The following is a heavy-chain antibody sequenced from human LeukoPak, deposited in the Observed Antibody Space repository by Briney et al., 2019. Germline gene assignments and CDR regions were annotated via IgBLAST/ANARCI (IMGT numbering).Heavy chain of an antibody. CDR1: GFSFNTYA. D-gene: IGHD4-23*01. CDR3: ARSNSGNYNRGYLDY. CDR2: ISTNGGST. V-gene: IGHV3-64*01. Sequence: GGSLRLSCAASGFSFNTYAMHWVRQAPGKGLEYVSAISTNGGSTNYANSVKGRFTISRDNSKNTLYLQMGSLKTEDMAVYYCARSNSGNYNRGYLDYWGQGTLVTVSS. J-gene: IGHJ4*02.